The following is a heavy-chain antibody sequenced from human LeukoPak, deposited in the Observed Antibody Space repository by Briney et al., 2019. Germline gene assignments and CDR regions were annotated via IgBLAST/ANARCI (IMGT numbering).Heavy chain of an antibody. J-gene: IGHJ4*02. Sequence: SETLSLTCAVSGGSISSSNWWSWVRQPPGKGLEWIGEIYHSGSTNYNPSLKSRVTISVDKSKNQFSLKLSSVTAADTAVYYCARRGDIVVVVAAYGAYYFDYWGQGTLVTVSS. CDR2: IYHSGST. CDR1: GGSISSSNW. CDR3: ARRGDIVVVVAAYGAYYFDY. V-gene: IGHV4-4*02. D-gene: IGHD2-15*01.